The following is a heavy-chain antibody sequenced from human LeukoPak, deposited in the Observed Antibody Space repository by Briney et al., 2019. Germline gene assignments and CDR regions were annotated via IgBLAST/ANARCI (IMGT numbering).Heavy chain of an antibody. CDR2: SFGRGGSP. CDR1: GFTFGSHA. J-gene: IGHJ4*02. CDR3: GKTTVGYSSGQKPAWPVDY. Sequence: PGGSLRLSCEASGFTFGSHAMYWVRQAPGKGLEGVAGSFGRGGSPHYADPVKGRFTISRDNSRNTEYLQINSLRAEDTAVYYCGKTTVGYSSGQKPAWPVDYWGQGTLVTVSS. D-gene: IGHD5-18*01. V-gene: IGHV3-23*01.